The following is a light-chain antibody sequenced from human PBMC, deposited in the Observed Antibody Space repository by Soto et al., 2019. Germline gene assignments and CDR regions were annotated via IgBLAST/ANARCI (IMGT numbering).Light chain of an antibody. J-gene: IGKJ1*01. V-gene: IGKV1-5*01. CDR1: QRIGLC. CDR2: DAS. CDR3: LQYSSYSQT. Sequence: DIQMTQSPSTLSASVGDSVTITCRASQRIGLCLAWYQQRPGKATKFLIYDASSLKRGVPSRFSGSGSGTEFTLTISSLQPDDFATYYCLQYSSYSQTFGQGTRVEIK.